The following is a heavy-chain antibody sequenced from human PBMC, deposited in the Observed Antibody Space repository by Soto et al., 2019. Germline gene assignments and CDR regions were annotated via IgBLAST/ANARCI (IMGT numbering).Heavy chain of an antibody. Sequence: LSLTCTVSGGSISSGGYYWSWILQPPGKGLEWIGYIYYSGSTNYNPSLKSRITISVDTSKNQFSLNLISVTAADTAVYYCARMHYFGSGKPNDYWGQGTLVTVSS. CDR2: IYYSGST. CDR3: ARMHYFGSGKPNDY. J-gene: IGHJ4*01. CDR1: GGSISSGGYY. D-gene: IGHD3-10*01. V-gene: IGHV4-30-4*01.